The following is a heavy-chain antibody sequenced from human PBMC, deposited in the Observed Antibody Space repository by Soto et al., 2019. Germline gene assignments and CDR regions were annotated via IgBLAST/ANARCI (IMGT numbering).Heavy chain of an antibody. CDR1: GGTFSKYT. Sequence: QVQLVQSGAEVTKPGSSVKVSCKVSGGTFSKYTINWVRQAPGQGLEWMAGIIPIYGTANYAQKFQGRISVTMDESTTTAYMELRGLRSDDTAIYYCARDRDGYNYWYFDLWGRGSLITVSS. D-gene: IGHD5-12*01. J-gene: IGHJ2*01. V-gene: IGHV1-69*01. CDR2: IIPIYGTA. CDR3: ARDRDGYNYWYFDL.